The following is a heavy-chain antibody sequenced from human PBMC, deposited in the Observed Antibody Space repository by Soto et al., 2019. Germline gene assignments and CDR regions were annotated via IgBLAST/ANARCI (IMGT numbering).Heavy chain of an antibody. Sequence: QVQLVQSGAEVKRPGASVKVSCEASGYTFTTYDINWVRQASGQXXXWMGCVNPSSGNTVYAQKFHGRVTMTRDTSISTAYMELSSLKSDDTAIYYCARASMYIWNDHWGQGTLVTVSS. D-gene: IGHD1-20*01. J-gene: IGHJ5*02. CDR1: GYTFTTYD. V-gene: IGHV1-8*01. CDR3: ARASMYIWNDH. CDR2: VNPSSGNT.